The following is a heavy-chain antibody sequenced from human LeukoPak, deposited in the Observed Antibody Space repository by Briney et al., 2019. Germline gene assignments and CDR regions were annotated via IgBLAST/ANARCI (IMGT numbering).Heavy chain of an antibody. J-gene: IGHJ4*02. CDR2: ISSGSTTI. V-gene: IGHV3-48*04. CDR3: ATTRGSSSMKATDY. CDR1: GFTFSSYS. D-gene: IGHD6-6*01. Sequence: GGSLRLSCAASGFTFSSYSINWVRQAPGKGLEWVSFISSGSTTIFHADSVKGRFTISRDNAKNSLHLQLNSLRAEDTAVYYCATTRGSSSMKATDYWGQGTLVTVSS.